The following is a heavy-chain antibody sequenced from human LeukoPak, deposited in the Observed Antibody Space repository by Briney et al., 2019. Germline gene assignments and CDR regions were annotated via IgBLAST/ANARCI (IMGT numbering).Heavy chain of an antibody. V-gene: IGHV3-21*01. CDR1: GFTFSSYS. CDR3: ARAAAGTGYYYGMDV. CDR2: ISSSSYI. Sequence: GGSLRLSCAASGFTFSSYSMNWVRQAPGKGLEWVSSISSSSYIYYADSVKGRFTISRDNAKNSVYLQMNSLRAGDTAVYYCARAAAGTGYYYGMDVWGQGTTVTVSS. D-gene: IGHD6-13*01. J-gene: IGHJ6*02.